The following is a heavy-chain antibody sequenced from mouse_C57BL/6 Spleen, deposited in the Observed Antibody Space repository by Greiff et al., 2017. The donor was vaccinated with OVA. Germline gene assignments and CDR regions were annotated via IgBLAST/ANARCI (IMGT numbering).Heavy chain of an antibody. J-gene: IGHJ1*03. CDR2: ISDGGSYT. D-gene: IGHD2-1*01. V-gene: IGHV5-4*03. CDR1: GFTFSSYA. Sequence: EVKLMESGGGLVKPGGSLKLSCAASGFTFSSYAMYWVRQTPEKRLEWVATISDGGSYTYYPDNVKGRFTISIDNAKNNLYLQMSHLKSEDTAMYYCARGEGNYVPWYFDVWGTGTTVTVSS. CDR3: ARGEGNYVPWYFDV.